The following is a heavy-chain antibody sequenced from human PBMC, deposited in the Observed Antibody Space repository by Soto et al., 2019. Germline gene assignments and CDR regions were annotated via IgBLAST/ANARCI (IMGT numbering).Heavy chain of an antibody. CDR3: ARDQGYSHY. CDR1: GSPAGGNY. J-gene: IGHJ4*02. V-gene: IGHV3-66*01. D-gene: IGHD5-18*01. CDR2: IYSGGST. Sequence: EVQLVESGGGLVQPGGSLRLPWAALGSPAGGNYRAGVGKAPGKGLEWVSVIYSGGSTYYADSVKGRFTISRDNSKNTLYLQMNSLRAEDTAVYYCARDQGYSHYWGQGTLVTVSS.